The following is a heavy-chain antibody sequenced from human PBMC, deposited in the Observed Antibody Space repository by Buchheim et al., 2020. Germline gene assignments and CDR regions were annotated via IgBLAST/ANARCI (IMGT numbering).Heavy chain of an antibody. J-gene: IGHJ4*02. CDR3: AKGIYDY. CDR2: ISYDGSNK. Sequence: QVQLVESGGGVVQPGRSLRLSCAASGFTFSSYGMHWVRQAPGKGLEWVAVISYDGSNKYYADSVKGRFTISRDNSKNTLHLQMNSLRAEDTAVYYCAKGIYDYWGQGTL. CDR1: GFTFSSYG. D-gene: IGHD5/OR15-5a*01. V-gene: IGHV3-30*18.